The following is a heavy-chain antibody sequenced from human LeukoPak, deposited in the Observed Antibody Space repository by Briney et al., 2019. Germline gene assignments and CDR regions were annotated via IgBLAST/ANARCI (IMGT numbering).Heavy chain of an antibody. Sequence: QPGGSLRLSCAASGFTFSSYEMNWVRRAPGKGLEWVSYISSSGSTIYYADSVKGRFTISRDNAKNSLYLQMNSLRAEDTAVYYCARGRAVPTGYGMDVWGKGTTVTVSS. V-gene: IGHV3-48*03. D-gene: IGHD4-17*01. CDR3: ARGRAVPTGYGMDV. CDR1: GFTFSSYE. CDR2: ISSSGSTI. J-gene: IGHJ6*04.